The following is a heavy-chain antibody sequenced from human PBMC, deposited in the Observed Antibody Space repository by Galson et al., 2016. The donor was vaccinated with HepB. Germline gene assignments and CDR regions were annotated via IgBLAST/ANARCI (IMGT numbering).Heavy chain of an antibody. V-gene: IGHV2-5*01. CDR1: GFSLTSSGVG. D-gene: IGHD3-3*01. J-gene: IGHJ3*02. CDR3: AHRRIHHYSFWSVYSKYIAFDI. CDR2: IYWNGDK. Sequence: PALVKPTQTLTVTCTFSGFSLTSSGVGVGWIRQPPGKALEWLALIYWNGDKVYSPALKSRLALTRDSSEDQVVLTMTNMDPVDTATYFCAHRRIHHYSFWSVYSKYIAFDIWGQGTLVTVSS.